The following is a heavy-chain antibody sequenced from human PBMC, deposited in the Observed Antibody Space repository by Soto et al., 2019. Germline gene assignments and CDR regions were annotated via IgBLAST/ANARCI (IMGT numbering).Heavy chain of an antibody. Sequence: SETLSLTCTVSGGSISSYYWSWIRQPPGKGLEWIGYIYYSGSTNYNPSLKSRVTISVDTSKNQFSLKLSSVTAADTAVYYCARNAYPYGAPYFDSWGQGTLVTVSS. D-gene: IGHD4-17*01. CDR1: GGSISSYY. J-gene: IGHJ4*02. CDR2: IYYSGST. V-gene: IGHV4-59*01. CDR3: ARNAYPYGAPYFDS.